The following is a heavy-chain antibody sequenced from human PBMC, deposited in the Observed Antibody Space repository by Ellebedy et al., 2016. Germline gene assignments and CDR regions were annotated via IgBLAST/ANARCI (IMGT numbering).Heavy chain of an antibody. D-gene: IGHD3-22*01. Sequence: GESLKISCAASGFTFSSYSMNWVRQAPGKGLEWVSSISSSSSYIYYADSVKGRFTISRDNAKNSLYLQMNSLRAEDTAVYYCARAEYYYDSSGYYLDAFDIWGQGTMVTVSS. CDR3: ARAEYYYDSSGYYLDAFDI. J-gene: IGHJ3*02. CDR1: GFTFSSYS. CDR2: ISSSSSYI. V-gene: IGHV3-21*04.